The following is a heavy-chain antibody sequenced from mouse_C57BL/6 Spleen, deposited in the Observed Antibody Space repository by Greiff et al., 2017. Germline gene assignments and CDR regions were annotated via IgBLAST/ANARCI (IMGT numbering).Heavy chain of an antibody. V-gene: IGHV7-3*01. Sequence: DVKLVESGGGLVQPGGSLSLSCAASGFTFTDYYMSWVRQPPGQALEWLGFLRNKANGYTTEYSASVKGRFTISRENSQSILYLQMNALRAEDSATYYCARYRMDYWGQGTSVTVSS. CDR2: LRNKANGYTT. CDR3: ARYRMDY. CDR1: GFTFTDYY. J-gene: IGHJ4*01.